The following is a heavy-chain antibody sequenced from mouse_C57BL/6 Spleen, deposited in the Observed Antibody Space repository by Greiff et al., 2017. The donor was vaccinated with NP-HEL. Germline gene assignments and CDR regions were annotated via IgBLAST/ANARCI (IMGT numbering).Heavy chain of an antibody. CDR2: IDPETGGT. Sequence: QVQLQQSGAELVRPGASVTLSCKASGYTFTDYEMHWVKQTPVHGLEWIGAIDPETGGTAYNQKFKGKAILTADKSSSTAYMELRSLTSEDSAVYYGTRGPYSNPYAMDYWGQGTSVTVSS. CDR3: TRGPYSNPYAMDY. CDR1: GYTFTDYE. J-gene: IGHJ4*01. V-gene: IGHV1-15*01. D-gene: IGHD2-5*01.